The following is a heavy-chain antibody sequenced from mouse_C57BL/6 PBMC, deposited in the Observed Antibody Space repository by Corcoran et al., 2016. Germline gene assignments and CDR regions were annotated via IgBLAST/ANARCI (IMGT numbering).Heavy chain of an antibody. CDR1: GYTFTEYT. Sequence: QVQLQQSGAELVKPGASVKLSCKASGYTFTEYTIHWVKQRSGQGLEWIGWFYPGSGSIKYNEKFKDKATLTADKSSSTVYMELSRLTSEDSAVYFCARHEDPSYYGSSPYFDYWGQGTTLTVSS. CDR3: ARHEDPSYYGSSPYFDY. CDR2: FYPGSGSI. V-gene: IGHV1-62-2*01. J-gene: IGHJ2*01. D-gene: IGHD1-1*01.